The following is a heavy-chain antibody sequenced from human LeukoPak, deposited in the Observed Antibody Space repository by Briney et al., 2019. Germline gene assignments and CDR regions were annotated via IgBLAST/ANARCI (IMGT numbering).Heavy chain of an antibody. CDR3: ARDPSNTSGWKTWFDP. Sequence: GASVKVSCKASGYTFTNYGISWVRQAPGQGLEWLGWIKTSNEDTNYAQKLQGRVTLTTYTSTTTAYLELRSLRSDDTAVYYCARDPSNTSGWKTWFDPWGQGTLVTVSS. CDR2: IKTSNEDT. J-gene: IGHJ5*02. CDR1: GYTFTNYG. V-gene: IGHV1-18*01. D-gene: IGHD6-19*01.